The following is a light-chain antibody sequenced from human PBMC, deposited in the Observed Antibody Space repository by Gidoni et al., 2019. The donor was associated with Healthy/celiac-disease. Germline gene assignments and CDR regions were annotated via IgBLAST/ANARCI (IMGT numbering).Light chain of an antibody. CDR1: QSVSSN. Sequence: IMMPQSPAALSVPPGERATLSSRASQSVSSNLAWYQQKPGQAPRLLIYGASTRATGIPARFSGSGSGTEFTLTISSLQSEDFAVYYCQQYNNWPLTFGGGTKVEIK. CDR3: QQYNNWPLT. J-gene: IGKJ4*01. CDR2: GAS. V-gene: IGKV3-15*01.